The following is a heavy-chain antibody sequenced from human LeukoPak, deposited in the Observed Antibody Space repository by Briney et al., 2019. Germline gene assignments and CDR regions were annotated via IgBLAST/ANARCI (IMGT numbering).Heavy chain of an antibody. J-gene: IGHJ3*02. D-gene: IGHD3-3*01. V-gene: IGHV3-21*01. CDR3: AATISQAFDI. Sequence: GGSLRLSCAASGFTFSSYSMNWVRQAPGKGLEWVSSISSSSSYIYYADSVKGRFTISRDNSKNTLYLQMNSLRAEDTAVYYCAATISQAFDIWGQGTMVTVSS. CDR1: GFTFSSYS. CDR2: ISSSSSYI.